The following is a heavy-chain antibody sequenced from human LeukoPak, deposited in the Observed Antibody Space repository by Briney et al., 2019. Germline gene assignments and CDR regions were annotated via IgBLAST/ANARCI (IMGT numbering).Heavy chain of an antibody. J-gene: IGHJ3*02. CDR1: GFTFSSYG. CDR3: ARDVPTGYAFDI. D-gene: IGHD4-17*01. V-gene: IGHV3-30*03. Sequence: PGGSLRLSCAASGFTFSSYGMHWVRQAPGKGLEWVAVISHDGTNKYYADSVKGRFTISRDNAKNSLYLQMNSLSAEDTAVYYCARDVPTGYAFDIWGQGTMVTVSS. CDR2: ISHDGTNK.